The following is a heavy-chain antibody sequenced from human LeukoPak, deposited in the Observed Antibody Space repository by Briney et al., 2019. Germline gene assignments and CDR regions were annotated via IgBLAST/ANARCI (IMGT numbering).Heavy chain of an antibody. CDR1: GFTFSSSA. D-gene: IGHD1-14*01. J-gene: IGHJ4*02. Sequence: GGSLRLSCAASGFTFSSSAMSWVRQVPGKGLEWISGISASGGSTYYADSVRGRFTISRDNSKNTLYLQMNSLRAEDTAVYYCARSFNLHPFDYWGQGTLVTVSS. CDR3: ARSFNLHPFDY. V-gene: IGHV3-23*01. CDR2: ISASGGST.